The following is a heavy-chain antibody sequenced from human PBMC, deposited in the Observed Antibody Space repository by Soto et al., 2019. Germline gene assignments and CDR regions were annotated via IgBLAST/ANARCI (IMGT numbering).Heavy chain of an antibody. CDR1: GFTFSSYW. CDR2: INPDGSAT. V-gene: IGHV3-74*01. Sequence: GGSLRLSCAASGFTFSSYWMHWVRRAPGKGLVWVSRINPDGSATNYADSVKGRFTISRDNAKNTLYLQMNSLRAEDTAVFYCGRGGSDSPMAPGYWGQGTLVTVSS. J-gene: IGHJ4*02. D-gene: IGHD5-18*01. CDR3: GRGGSDSPMAPGY.